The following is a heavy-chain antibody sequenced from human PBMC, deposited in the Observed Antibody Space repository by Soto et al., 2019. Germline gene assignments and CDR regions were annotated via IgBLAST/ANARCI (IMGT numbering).Heavy chain of an antibody. CDR2: ISSSGSTM. V-gene: IGHV3-48*03. CDR1: GFTFSSYE. Sequence: PGGSLRLSCAASGFTFSSYEMNWVRQAPGKGLEWVSYISSSGSTMYYADSVKGRFTISRDNAKNSLYLQMNSLRAEDTAVYYCAVWSSGYFLPYYYYGMDVWGQGTTVTVSS. J-gene: IGHJ6*02. CDR3: AVWSSGYFLPYYYYGMDV. D-gene: IGHD3-22*01.